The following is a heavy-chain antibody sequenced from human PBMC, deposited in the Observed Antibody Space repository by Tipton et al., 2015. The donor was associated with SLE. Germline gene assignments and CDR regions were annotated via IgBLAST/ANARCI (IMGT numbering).Heavy chain of an antibody. J-gene: IGHJ4*02. CDR1: GYSISSGYY. CDR3: ARGPRGGWGDY. D-gene: IGHD6-19*01. CDR2: INHSGST. V-gene: IGHV4-38-2*02. Sequence: TLSLTCTVSGYSISSGYYWGWIRQPPGKGLEWIGEINHSGSTNYNPSLKSRVTISVDTSKNQFSLKLSSVTAADTAVYYCARGPRGGWGDYWGQGTLVTVSS.